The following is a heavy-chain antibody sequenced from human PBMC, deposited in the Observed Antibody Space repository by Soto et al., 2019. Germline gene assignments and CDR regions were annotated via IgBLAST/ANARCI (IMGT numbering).Heavy chain of an antibody. CDR1: GGTFSSYA. J-gene: IGHJ5*02. V-gene: IGHV1-69*13. CDR3: ARGALPAAIHHNWFDP. Sequence: RASVKVSCKASGGTFSSYAISWVRQAPGQGLEWMGGIIPIFGTANYAQKFQGRVTITADESTSTAYMELSSLRSEDTAVYYCARGALPAAIHHNWFDPWGQGTLVTVSS. CDR2: IIPIFGTA. D-gene: IGHD2-2*02.